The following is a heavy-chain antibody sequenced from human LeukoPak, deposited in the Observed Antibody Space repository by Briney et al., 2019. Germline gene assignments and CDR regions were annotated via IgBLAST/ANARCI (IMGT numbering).Heavy chain of an antibody. CDR1: GFIFSSYA. V-gene: IGHV3-23*01. J-gene: IGHJ4*02. Sequence: GGSLRLSCAASGFIFSSYAMSWVRQAPGKGLEWVSTISGSGGSTYYADSVKGRFTISRDNSKNTVYLQMNSLRAEDTAVYYCARRDYYDSSGYDYWGQGTLVTVSS. CDR2: ISGSGGST. CDR3: ARRDYYDSSGYDY. D-gene: IGHD3-22*01.